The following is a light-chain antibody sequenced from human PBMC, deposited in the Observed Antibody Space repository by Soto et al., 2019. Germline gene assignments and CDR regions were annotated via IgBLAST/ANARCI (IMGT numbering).Light chain of an antibody. CDR1: QRISSN. Sequence: EIVMTQSPATLSVSPGERATLSCRASQRISSNLAWYQQKPGQAPRLLIYDASTRATGIPVRFSGSGSGTEFSLTISGLQSEDFAVYYCQQYNNWLMYTFGQGTKLEIK. V-gene: IGKV3-15*01. J-gene: IGKJ2*01. CDR2: DAS. CDR3: QQYNNWLMYT.